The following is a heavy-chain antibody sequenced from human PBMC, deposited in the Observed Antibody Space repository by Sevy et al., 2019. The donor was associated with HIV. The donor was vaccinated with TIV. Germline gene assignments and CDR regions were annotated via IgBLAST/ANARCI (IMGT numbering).Heavy chain of an antibody. Sequence: GGSLRLSCTASGFAFSTYGMHWVRQAPGKGLEWVAIIWYEGINKDYAEPAKGRFTISRDNSKNTLYLQMNSLRVDDTAVYYCARERRSSGIDYWGQGTLVTVSS. CDR1: GFAFSTYG. J-gene: IGHJ4*01. CDR2: IWYEGINK. CDR3: ARERRSSGIDY. D-gene: IGHD3-10*01. V-gene: IGHV3-33*01.